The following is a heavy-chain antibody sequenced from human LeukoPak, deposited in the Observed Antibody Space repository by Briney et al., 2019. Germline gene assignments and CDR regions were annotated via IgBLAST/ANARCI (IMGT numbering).Heavy chain of an antibody. CDR1: GYSFTNYW. D-gene: IGHD1-26*01. CDR3: ARSGSLGTFDI. J-gene: IGHJ3*02. V-gene: IGHV5-51*01. CDR2: IYSGDSDT. Sequence: GESLKISCKGSGYSFTNYWIGWVRQMPGKGLEWMGIIYSGDSDTRYSPSFQRQVPIPADKSISTAYLQWSSLRASETAMYYCARSGSLGTFDIWGQGTLVTVSS.